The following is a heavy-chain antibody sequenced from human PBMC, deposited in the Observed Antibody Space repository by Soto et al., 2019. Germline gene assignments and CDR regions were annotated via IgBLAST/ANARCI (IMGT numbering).Heavy chain of an antibody. CDR1: GGTFSSYA. V-gene: IGHV1-69*13. CDR2: IIPIFGTA. D-gene: IGHD2-21*02. J-gene: IGHJ5*02. CDR3: ARGDWNWFDP. Sequence: TSVKVSSKASGGTFSSYAIIWVRQAPGQGLEWMGGIIPIFGTANYAQKFQGRVTITADESTSTAYMELSSLRSEDTAVYYCARGDWNWFDPWGQGTLVTVSS.